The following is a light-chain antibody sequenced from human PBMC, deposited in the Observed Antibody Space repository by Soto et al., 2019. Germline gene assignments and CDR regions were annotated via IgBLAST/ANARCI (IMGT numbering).Light chain of an antibody. Sequence: EIVMTQSPATLSVSPVERVTLSCLASQSVSSNLAWYQQKPCQAPRLLIYGASTRATGIPARFSGSWSGTEFTLTISSLQSEDFAVYYCQHYNNWPRTFGQGTKVEIK. CDR2: GAS. CDR1: QSVSSN. J-gene: IGKJ1*01. V-gene: IGKV3-15*01. CDR3: QHYNNWPRT.